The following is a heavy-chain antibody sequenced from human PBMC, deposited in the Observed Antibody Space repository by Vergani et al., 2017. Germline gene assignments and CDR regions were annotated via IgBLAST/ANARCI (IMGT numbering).Heavy chain of an antibody. CDR1: GGSISSGGYY. J-gene: IGHJ6*03. CDR3: ARGGYCRGGSCTTGYYYYMDV. V-gene: IGHV4-31*03. D-gene: IGHD2-15*01. Sequence: QVQLQESGPGLVKPSQTLSLTCTVSGGSISSGGYYWSWIRQHPGKGLEWIGYIYYSGSTYYNPSLKSRVTISVDTSKNQFSLKLSSVTAADTAVYYCARGGYCRGGSCTTGYYYYMDVWGKGTTVTVSS. CDR2: IYYSGST.